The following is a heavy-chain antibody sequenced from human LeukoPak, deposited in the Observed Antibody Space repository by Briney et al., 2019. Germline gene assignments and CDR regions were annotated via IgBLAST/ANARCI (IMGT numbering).Heavy chain of an antibody. D-gene: IGHD3-16*01. V-gene: IGHV3-33*01. J-gene: IGHJ3*02. CDR3: AAAPDGGTYAFDI. CDR2: IWYDGSNK. Sequence: GGSLRLSCAASGFTFSSYGMHWVRQAPGKGLEWVAVIWYDGSNKYYADSVKGRFTISRDNSKNTLYLQMNSLRAEDTAVYYCAAAPDGGTYAFDIWGQGTMVTVSS. CDR1: GFTFSSYG.